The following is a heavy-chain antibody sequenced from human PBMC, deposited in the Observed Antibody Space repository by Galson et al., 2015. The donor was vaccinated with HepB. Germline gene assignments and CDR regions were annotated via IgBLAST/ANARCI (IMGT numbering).Heavy chain of an antibody. D-gene: IGHD1-26*01. CDR1: GFTFSSYG. Sequence: SLRLSCEASGFTFSSYGMHWVRQAPGRGLEWVAVIWYDGSNKYYADSVKGRFTISRDNSKNTLYLQMNSLRAEDTAVYYCARCPREEDAFDIWGQGTMVAVSS. CDR2: IWYDGSNK. J-gene: IGHJ3*02. CDR3: ARCPREEDAFDI. V-gene: IGHV3-33*01.